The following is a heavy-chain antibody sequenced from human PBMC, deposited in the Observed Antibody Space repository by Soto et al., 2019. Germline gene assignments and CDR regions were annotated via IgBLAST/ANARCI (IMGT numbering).Heavy chain of an antibody. Sequence: QVQLVQSGAEVKKPGSSVKVSCKASGGTFSSYAISWVRQAPGQGLEWMGGIIPIFGTANYAQKFQGRVTITADESTSTAYMELSSLRSEDTAVYYSARGAYCGGDCSNYYYYGMDVWGQGTTVTVSS. V-gene: IGHV1-69*01. CDR1: GGTFSSYA. D-gene: IGHD2-21*02. CDR3: ARGAYCGGDCSNYYYYGMDV. CDR2: IIPIFGTA. J-gene: IGHJ6*02.